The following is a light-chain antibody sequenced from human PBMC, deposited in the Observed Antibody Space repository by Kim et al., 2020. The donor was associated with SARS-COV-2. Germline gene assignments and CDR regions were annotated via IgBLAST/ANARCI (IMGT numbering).Light chain of an antibody. CDR2: AAS. Sequence: ASVGDRVTITCRTTQSISSHLNWYQQKPGRAPKLLISAASTLQGGVPSRFSGSGSETDFTLTISSLQPEDFATYLCQQSYITPFTFGPGTKVDIK. V-gene: IGKV1-39*01. J-gene: IGKJ3*01. CDR3: QQSYITPFT. CDR1: QSISSH.